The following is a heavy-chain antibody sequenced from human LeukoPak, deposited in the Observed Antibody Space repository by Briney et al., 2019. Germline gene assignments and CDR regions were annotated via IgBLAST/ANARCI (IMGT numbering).Heavy chain of an antibody. V-gene: IGHV3-23*01. CDR2: YNGGNDGT. CDR1: GFTFSSFT. J-gene: IGHJ2*01. CDR3: AKANGITGTTYWCFDL. D-gene: IGHD1-7*01. Sequence: PGGSLRLSCAASGFTFSSFTMSWVRQAPEKGLEWLSVYNGGNDGTYYADSVKGRFTISRDNSKNTLYLQLNSLRTEDTAVYYCAKANGITGTTYWCFDLWGRGTLVTVSS.